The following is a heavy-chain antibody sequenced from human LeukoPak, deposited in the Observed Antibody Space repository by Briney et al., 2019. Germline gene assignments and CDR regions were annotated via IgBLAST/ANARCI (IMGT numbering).Heavy chain of an antibody. CDR3: ARLVNMVRGSGGVKYYEHGWFDP. CDR1: GDSISSSNNY. CDR2: IHHSGSS. V-gene: IGHV4-39*07. J-gene: IGHJ5*02. Sequence: SETLSLTCSVSGDSISSSNNYWAWIRQPPGKSLEWIGSIHHSGSSYYNPSLRSRVTISVDKSKNQFSLKLSSVTAADTAVYYCARLVNMVRGSGGVKYYEHGWFDPWGQGTLVTVSS. D-gene: IGHD3-10*01.